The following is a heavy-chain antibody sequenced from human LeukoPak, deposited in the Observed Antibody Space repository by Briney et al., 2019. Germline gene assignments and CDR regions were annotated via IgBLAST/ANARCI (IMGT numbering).Heavy chain of an antibody. J-gene: IGHJ4*02. CDR2: INPDTGDK. D-gene: IGHD2-21*02. Sequence: ASVKVSFKAAVYTFTNYHINWVGQASGQGREGRTWINPDTGDKGSARKFQDSVTITTATSISTAYMELSSLSSEDTAVYFCARTTSMTASGYDYWGQGTLVTVSS. V-gene: IGHV1-8*03. CDR1: VYTFTNYH. CDR3: ARTTSMTASGYDY.